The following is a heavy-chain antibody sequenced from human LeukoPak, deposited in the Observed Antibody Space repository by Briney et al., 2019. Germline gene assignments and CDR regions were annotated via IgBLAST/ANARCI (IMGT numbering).Heavy chain of an antibody. V-gene: IGHV3-30-3*01. CDR2: ISYDGSNK. J-gene: IGHJ6*02. CDR1: GFTFSSYA. D-gene: IGHD5-24*01. CDR3: AREMATIVERQTYYYYGMDV. Sequence: GGSLRLSCAASGFTFSSYAMHWVRQAPGKGLEWGAVISYDGSNKYYADSVKGRFTISRDNSKNTLYLQMNSLRAEDTAVYYCAREMATIVERQTYYYYGMDVWGQGTTVTVSS.